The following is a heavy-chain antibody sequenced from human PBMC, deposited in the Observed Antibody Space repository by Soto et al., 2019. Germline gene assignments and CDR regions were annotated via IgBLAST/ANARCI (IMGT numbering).Heavy chain of an antibody. J-gene: IGHJ4*02. Sequence: SQTLSLTCAVVGGSISISNWWSWVRQPPGKGLEWIGEIYHSGSTNYNPSLKSRVTISVDTSKNQFSLKLTSVTAADTAVYYCARDKFTGLFDYWGQGTLVTVSS. CDR3: ARDKFTGLFDY. V-gene: IGHV4-4*02. CDR1: GGSISISNW. D-gene: IGHD2-8*02. CDR2: IYHSGST.